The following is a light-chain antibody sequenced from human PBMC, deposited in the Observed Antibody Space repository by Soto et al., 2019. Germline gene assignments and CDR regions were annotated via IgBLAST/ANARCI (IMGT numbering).Light chain of an antibody. CDR2: DAS. J-gene: IGKJ1*01. Sequence: DIRMTQSPSTLSTSVGARVTITCRASQNIRGWLAWYQQKPGKAPKLLIYDASTLESGVPSRFSGSGSGTEFTLTISSLQPDDFATYYCQQYNSYSWTFGQGTTVAIK. CDR3: QQYNSYSWT. CDR1: QNIRGW. V-gene: IGKV1-5*01.